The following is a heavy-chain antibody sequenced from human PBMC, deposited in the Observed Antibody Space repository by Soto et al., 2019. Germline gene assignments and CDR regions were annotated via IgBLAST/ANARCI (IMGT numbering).Heavy chain of an antibody. V-gene: IGHV4-34*01. D-gene: IGHD3-16*02. CDR2: INHSGST. J-gene: IGHJ5*02. CDR1: GGSFSGYY. Sequence: QVQLQQWGAGLLKPSETLSLTCAVYGGSFSGYYWSWIRQPPGKGLEWIGEINHSGSTNYNPSLKSRVTISVDTSKNQFSLKLSSVTAADTAVYYCARGGTYYDYVWGSYRGNWFDPWGQGTLVTVSS. CDR3: ARGGTYYDYVWGSYRGNWFDP.